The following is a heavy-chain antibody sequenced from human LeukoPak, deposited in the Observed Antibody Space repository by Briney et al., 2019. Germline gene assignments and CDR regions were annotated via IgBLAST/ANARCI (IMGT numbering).Heavy chain of an antibody. Sequence: SETLSLTCTVSGGSISSGDYYWSWIRQPPGQGLEWIGYIYYRGSTYYNPSLKSRVIISVDTSKNQFSLKLSSMTAADTAVYYCARDLGYSSSYYFDYWGQGTLVTVSS. D-gene: IGHD6-13*01. V-gene: IGHV4-30-4*01. CDR1: GGSISSGDYY. J-gene: IGHJ4*02. CDR2: IYYRGST. CDR3: ARDLGYSSSYYFDY.